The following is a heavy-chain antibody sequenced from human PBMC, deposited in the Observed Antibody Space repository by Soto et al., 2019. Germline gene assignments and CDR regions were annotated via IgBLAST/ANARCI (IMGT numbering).Heavy chain of an antibody. CDR1: GYGFARTW. V-gene: IGHV5-51*01. CDR3: ARLVGAYDSYFDH. J-gene: IGHJ4*02. D-gene: IGHD5-12*01. CDR2: IYPGDPET. Sequence: GESLKISCKASGYGFARTWIGWVRQLPGKGLDWLGIIYPGDPETRYSPSFRGQVTFSVDMSISTAYLQWSSLKTSDIAIYYCARLVGAYDSYFDHWGQGTRVTV.